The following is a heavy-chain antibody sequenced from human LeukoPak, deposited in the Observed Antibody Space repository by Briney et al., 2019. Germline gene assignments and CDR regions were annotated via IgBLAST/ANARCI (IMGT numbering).Heavy chain of an antibody. D-gene: IGHD6-6*01. J-gene: IGHJ4*02. Sequence: SETLSLTCAVYGGSFSSYYWSWVRQPPGKGLEWIGEINDGGSINHNPSLKSRVTISVDTSKNQLSLKLSSVNAADTAIYYCVFRYSSSSIYWGQGNLVTVSS. CDR3: VFRYSSSSIY. V-gene: IGHV4-34*01. CDR1: GGSFSSYY. CDR2: INDGGSI.